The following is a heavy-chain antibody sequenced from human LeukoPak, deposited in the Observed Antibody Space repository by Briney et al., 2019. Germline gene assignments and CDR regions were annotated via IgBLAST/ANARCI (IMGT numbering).Heavy chain of an antibody. CDR1: GFTFSSYW. CDR2: IKKDGSEK. Sequence: GGSLRLSCAASGFTFSSYWMSWVRQAPGKGLEWVANIKKDGSEKYYVDSVKGRFTISRDNAKTSLYLQMNSLRAEDTAVYYCAKMSASTTLVTGGLDYWGQGTLVTVSS. D-gene: IGHD5-18*01. CDR3: AKMSASTTLVTGGLDY. J-gene: IGHJ4*02. V-gene: IGHV3-7*03.